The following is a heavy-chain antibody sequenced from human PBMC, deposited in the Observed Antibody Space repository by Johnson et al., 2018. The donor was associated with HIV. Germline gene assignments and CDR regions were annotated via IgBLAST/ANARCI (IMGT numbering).Heavy chain of an antibody. D-gene: IGHD3-22*01. CDR2: ISYDGSNK. J-gene: IGHJ3*02. Sequence: QMQLVESGGGVVQPGRSLRLSCPVSGFTFSNYAMHWVRQAPGKGLEWVAVISYDGSNKYYADSVKGRFTIYRDNSKNMLYLQMNSLRAEDTAVYYCTPDGGPDYYGSSGQVLGDAFDIWGQGTMVTVSS. CDR3: TPDGGPDYYGSSGQVLGDAFDI. CDR1: GFTFSNYA. V-gene: IGHV3-30-3*01.